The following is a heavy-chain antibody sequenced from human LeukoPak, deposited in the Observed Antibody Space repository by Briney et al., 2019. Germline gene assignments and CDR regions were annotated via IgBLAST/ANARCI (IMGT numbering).Heavy chain of an antibody. V-gene: IGHV1-24*01. Sequence: ASVXXXXXXSGYTLTELSXXWXRQAXGKGLEXXGGFDPEDGETIYAQKFQGRVTMTEDTSTDTAYMELSSLRSEDTAVYYCAAAGSYESFDYWGQGTLVTVSS. CDR1: GYTLTELS. J-gene: IGHJ4*02. D-gene: IGHD1-26*01. CDR3: AAAGSYESFDY. CDR2: FDPEDGET.